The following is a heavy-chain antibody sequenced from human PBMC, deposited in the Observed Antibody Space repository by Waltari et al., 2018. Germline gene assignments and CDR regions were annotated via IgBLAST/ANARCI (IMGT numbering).Heavy chain of an antibody. Sequence: QVQLVQSGAEVKKPGASVKVSCKASGYTFTGYYMHWVRQAPGQGLEWMGWINPNSGGTNYAQKFQGRVTMTRDTSISTAYMGLSRLRSDDTAVYYCARDTYGTGNYYTKLDYWGLGTLVTVSS. CDR1: GYTFTGYY. D-gene: IGHD3-10*01. V-gene: IGHV1-2*02. J-gene: IGHJ4*02. CDR2: INPNSGGT. CDR3: ARDTYGTGNYYTKLDY.